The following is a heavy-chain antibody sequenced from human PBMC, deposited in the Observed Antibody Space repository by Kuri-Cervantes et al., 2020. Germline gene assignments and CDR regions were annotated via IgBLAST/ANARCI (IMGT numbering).Heavy chain of an antibody. Sequence: SVKVSCKASGGTFSSYAISWVRQAPGQGLEWMGGIIPIFGTANYAQKFQGRVTITADESTSTAYMELSSLRSEDTAVYYCARDPWAGTTGNLFDPWGQGTLVTVSS. CDR2: IIPIFGTA. J-gene: IGHJ5*02. CDR1: GGTFSSYA. D-gene: IGHD1-7*01. V-gene: IGHV1-69*13. CDR3: ARDPWAGTTGNLFDP.